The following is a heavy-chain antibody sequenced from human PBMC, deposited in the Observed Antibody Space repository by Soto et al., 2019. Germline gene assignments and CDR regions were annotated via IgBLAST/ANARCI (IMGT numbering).Heavy chain of an antibody. CDR2: INPDNGNT. Sequence: QVQLVQSGAEVKKPGASVKVSCKASGYTFTRSGISWVRQAPGQGLEWLGWINPDNGNTNYAQHLQGRVSLTTDTSTSTAYMDLRSLRSDDTAVYYCARDQGITTFRVYSMYYYGMDVWVQGTTVTVSS. CDR1: GYTFTRSG. V-gene: IGHV1-18*01. D-gene: IGHD3-3*01. J-gene: IGHJ6*02. CDR3: ARDQGITTFRVYSMYYYGMDV.